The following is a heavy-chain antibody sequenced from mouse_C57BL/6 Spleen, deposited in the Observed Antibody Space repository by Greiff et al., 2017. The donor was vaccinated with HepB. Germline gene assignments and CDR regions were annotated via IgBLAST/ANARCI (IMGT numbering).Heavy chain of an antibody. CDR3: ARDYGNHYAMDY. CDR1: GYAFSSYW. D-gene: IGHD2-1*01. J-gene: IGHJ4*01. Sequence: VQLQQSGAELVKPGASVKISCKASGYAFSSYWMNWVKQRPGKGLEWIGQIYPGDGDTNYNGKFKGKATLTADKSSSTAYMQLSSLTSEDSAVYFCARDYGNHYAMDYWGQGTSVTVSS. CDR2: IYPGDGDT. V-gene: IGHV1-80*01.